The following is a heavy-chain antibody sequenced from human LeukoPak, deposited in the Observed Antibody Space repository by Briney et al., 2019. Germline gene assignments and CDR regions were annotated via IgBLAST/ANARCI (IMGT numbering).Heavy chain of an antibody. Sequence: QAGGSLRLSCAASGFTFDDYAMHWVRQAPGKGLEWVSRIGGDGGSTYYADSVKGRFTISRDNSKNSLFLQLKSLRTDDTALYYCVRAAHYYDRSGYFWGQGTLVTVSS. CDR1: GFTFDDYA. J-gene: IGHJ4*02. CDR3: VRAAHYYDRSGYF. CDR2: IGGDGGST. V-gene: IGHV3-43*02. D-gene: IGHD3-22*01.